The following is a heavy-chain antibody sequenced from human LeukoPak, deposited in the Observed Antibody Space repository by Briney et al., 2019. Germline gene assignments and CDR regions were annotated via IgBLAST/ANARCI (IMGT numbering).Heavy chain of an antibody. J-gene: IGHJ4*02. CDR2: IWYDGINK. D-gene: IGHD6-25*01. CDR3: ARDTGYSNGPADN. CDR1: GFTFSSYG. Sequence: GRSLRLSCAASGFTFSSYGMHWVRQAPGKGLGWVAVIWYDGINKHYADSVKGRFTISRDNSKNTLDLQMNSLRAEDTAVYHCARDTGYSNGPADNWGQGTLVTASS. V-gene: IGHV3-33*01.